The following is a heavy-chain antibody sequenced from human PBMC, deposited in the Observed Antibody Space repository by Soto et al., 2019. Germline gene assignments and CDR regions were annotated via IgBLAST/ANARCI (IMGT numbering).Heavy chain of an antibody. CDR3: ARGRTPVYYASGIDGGFDV. Sequence: QVQLVQSGAEVRKPGSSVTVSCKASGGTFTTYTINLVRQAPGQGLEWMGRIIPILGVANYAQRFQGRVTIIADKSTNTAYMELNSLRSEDTAVYYCARGRTPVYYASGIDGGFDVWGQGTLVTVSS. CDR1: GGTFTTYT. J-gene: IGHJ3*01. V-gene: IGHV1-69*02. CDR2: IIPILGVA. D-gene: IGHD3-10*01.